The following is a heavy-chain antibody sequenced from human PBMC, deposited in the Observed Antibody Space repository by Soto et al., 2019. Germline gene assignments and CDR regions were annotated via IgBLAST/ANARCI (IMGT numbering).Heavy chain of an antibody. CDR2: ISHDSRDK. J-gene: IGHJ4*02. V-gene: IGHV3-30*03. CDR1: GLIFRNFG. CDR3: ALTRRSPLLDVTGPGFEH. Sequence: QVQLVESGGGVVQPGTSLRLSCAASGLIFRNFGIHWVRQAPGKGLQWVAVISHDSRDKRFADYIQGRFDISRDNTNSILYLEMSSLRPEDSALYYCALTRRSPLLDVTGPGFEHWRRGTLVTVS. D-gene: IGHD3-9*01.